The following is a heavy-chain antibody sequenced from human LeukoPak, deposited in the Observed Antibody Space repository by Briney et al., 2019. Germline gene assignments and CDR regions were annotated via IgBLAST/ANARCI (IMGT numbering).Heavy chain of an antibody. J-gene: IGHJ4*02. D-gene: IGHD4-11*01. CDR2: ISWNSGSI. CDR3: AKGLRLQSLDY. CDR1: GFTFDDYA. Sequence: GGSLRLSCAASGFTFDDYATHWVRQAPGKGLEWVSGISWNSGSIGYADSVKGRFTISRDNAKNSLYLQMNSLRAEDTALYYCAKGLRLQSLDYWGQGTLVTVSS. V-gene: IGHV3-9*01.